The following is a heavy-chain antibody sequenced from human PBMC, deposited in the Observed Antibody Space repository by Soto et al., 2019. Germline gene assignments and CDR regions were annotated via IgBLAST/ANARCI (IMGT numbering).Heavy chain of an antibody. CDR3: ATGRGGRSEE. CDR1: GFTFRGYY. V-gene: IGHV3-11*01. CDR2: FSSSGYTI. Sequence: QVQLVEAGGGLVKPGGALRLSCEASGFTFRGYYMTWIRQAPGKGLEWISDFSSSGYTIRYADSVEGRFTVSRDDAKKTLYLQMNSLRAEDTAVYYCATGRGGRSEEWGQGTLVTVSS. D-gene: IGHD3-3*01. J-gene: IGHJ4*02.